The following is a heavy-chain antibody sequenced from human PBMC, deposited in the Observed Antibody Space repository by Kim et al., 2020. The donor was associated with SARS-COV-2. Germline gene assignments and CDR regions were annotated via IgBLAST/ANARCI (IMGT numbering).Heavy chain of an antibody. D-gene: IGHD4-17*01. CDR3: ARDQGVTTTLWYFQH. Sequence: GGSLRLSCAASGFTFSSYGMHWVRQAPGKGLEWVAVIWYDGSNKYYADSVKGRFTISIDNSKNTLYLQMNSLRAEDTAVYYCARDQGVTTTLWYFQHWGQGTLVTVSS. CDR1: GFTFSSYG. CDR2: IWYDGSNK. V-gene: IGHV3-33*01. J-gene: IGHJ1*01.